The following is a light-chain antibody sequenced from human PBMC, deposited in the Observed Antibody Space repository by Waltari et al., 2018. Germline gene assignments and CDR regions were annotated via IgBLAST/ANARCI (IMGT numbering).Light chain of an antibody. CDR1: QSVSSY. CDR2: DAS. V-gene: IGKV3-11*01. CDR3: QHRSDWPLT. Sequence: IVLTQSPATLSLSPGERATLSCRASQSVSSYLAWYQQKPGQAPRLLIYDASNRATGIPARFSGSGSGTGFTLTITGLEPEDFTVYYCQHRSDWPLTFGGGTKVEIK. J-gene: IGKJ4*01.